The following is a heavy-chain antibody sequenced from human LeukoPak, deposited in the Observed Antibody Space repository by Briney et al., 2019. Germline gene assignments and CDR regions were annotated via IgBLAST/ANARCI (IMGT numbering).Heavy chain of an antibody. CDR3: ARGHSAWYDY. Sequence: GGSLSLSCAAAGFTFSSYAMNWVRQAAGKGLEWVSAISGSGGSTYYANSVKGRFTISRDNSKNTLYLQMNSLRAEDSAIYYCARGHSAWYDYWGQGTLVTVSS. CDR1: GFTFSSYA. J-gene: IGHJ4*02. CDR2: ISGSGGST. V-gene: IGHV3-23*01. D-gene: IGHD6-19*01.